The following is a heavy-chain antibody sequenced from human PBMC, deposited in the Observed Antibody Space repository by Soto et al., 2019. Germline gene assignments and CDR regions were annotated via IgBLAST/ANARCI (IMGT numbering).Heavy chain of an antibody. V-gene: IGHV3-21*01. CDR3: AREEAEQQHAFDI. CDR2: ISSSSSYI. Sequence: EVQLVESGGGLVKPGGSLRLSCAASGFTFSTYSMNWVRQAPGKGLEWVSSISSSSSYIYYADSVKGRFTISRDNAKTSRYLQMNSLRAEDTAVYYCAREEAEQQHAFDIWGQGTMVTVSS. D-gene: IGHD6-13*01. CDR1: GFTFSTYS. J-gene: IGHJ3*02.